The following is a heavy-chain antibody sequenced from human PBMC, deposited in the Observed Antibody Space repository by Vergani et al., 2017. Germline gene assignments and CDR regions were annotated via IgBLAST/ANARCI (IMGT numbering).Heavy chain of an antibody. CDR3: VRTEYCTGIACNTRYDS. CDR2: IDEYGNRA. Sequence: EVQLVESGGGSVQSGGSLRLSCVASGFSFNTYWMHWVRSVPGKGLMWVARIDEYGNRATYGDFGTGRFTISSDNAKNTVFLHMNNLRADDAGVYYCVRTEYCTGIACNTRYDSWGQGARGTVSS. J-gene: IGHJ5*01. CDR1: GFSFNTYW. V-gene: IGHV3-74*03. D-gene: IGHD2-8*02.